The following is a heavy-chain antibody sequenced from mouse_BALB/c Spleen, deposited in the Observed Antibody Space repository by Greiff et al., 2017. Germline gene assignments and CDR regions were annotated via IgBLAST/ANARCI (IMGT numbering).Heavy chain of an antibody. J-gene: IGHJ4*01. Sequence: EVQLKESGAELVKPGASVKLSCTASGFNIKDTYMHWVKQRPEQGLEWIGRIDPANGNTKYDPKFQGKATITADTSSNTAYLQLSSLTSEDTAVYYCAREVEYYAMDYWGQGTSVTVSS. CDR2: IDPANGNT. V-gene: IGHV14-3*02. CDR1: GFNIKDTY. CDR3: AREVEYYAMDY. D-gene: IGHD1-1*01.